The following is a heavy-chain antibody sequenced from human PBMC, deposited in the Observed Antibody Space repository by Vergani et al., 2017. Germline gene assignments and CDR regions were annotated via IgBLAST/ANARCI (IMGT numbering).Heavy chain of an antibody. CDR3: ARGQMVRGQLDAFDI. CDR2: ISSSSSYI. D-gene: IGHD3-10*01. V-gene: IGHV3-21*01. CDR1: GFTFSSYS. J-gene: IGHJ3*02. Sequence: EVQLMESGGGPVKPGGSLRLSCAASGFTFSSYSMNWVRQAPGKGLEWVSSISSSSSYIYYADSVKGRFTISRDNAKNSLYLQMNSLRAEDTAVYYCARGQMVRGQLDAFDIWGQGTMVTVSS.